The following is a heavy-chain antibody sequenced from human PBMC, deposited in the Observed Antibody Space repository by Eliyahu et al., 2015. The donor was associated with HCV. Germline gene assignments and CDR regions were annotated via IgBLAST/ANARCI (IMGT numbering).Heavy chain of an antibody. CDR3: ARAVWARTSYYFDY. CDR2: IIPIFGTA. J-gene: IGHJ4*02. Sequence: LEWMGGIIPIFGTANYAQKFQGRVTITADESTSTAYMELSSLRSEDTAVYYCARAVWARTSYYFDYWGQGTLVTVSS. D-gene: IGHD1-26*01. V-gene: IGHV1-69*01.